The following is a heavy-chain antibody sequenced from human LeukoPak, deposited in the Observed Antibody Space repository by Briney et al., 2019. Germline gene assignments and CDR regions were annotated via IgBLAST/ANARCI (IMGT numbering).Heavy chain of an antibody. V-gene: IGHV3-21*01. Sequence: PGGSLRLSCAASGFTLSGYSMNWVRQAPGKGLEWVSSISSSSSYIYYADSVKGRFTISRDNAKNSLYLQMNSLRAEDAAVYYCARDTMGVPRIAAAGTGVGYWGQGTLVTVSS. CDR1: GFTLSGYS. J-gene: IGHJ4*02. D-gene: IGHD6-13*01. CDR2: ISSSSSYI. CDR3: ARDTMGVPRIAAAGTGVGY.